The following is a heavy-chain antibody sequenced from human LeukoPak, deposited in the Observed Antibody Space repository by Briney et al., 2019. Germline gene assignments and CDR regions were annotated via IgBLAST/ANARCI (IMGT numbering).Heavy chain of an antibody. Sequence: PSETLSLTCTVSGGSISYSNYYWGWIRQPPGKGLEWIGYIYYSGSTYYNPSLKSRVTISVDTSKSQFSLKLSSVTAADTAVYYCARILRDGYNTLDYWGQGTLVTVSS. J-gene: IGHJ4*02. CDR2: IYYSGST. V-gene: IGHV4-39*01. CDR3: ARILRDGYNTLDY. D-gene: IGHD5-24*01. CDR1: GGSISYSNYY.